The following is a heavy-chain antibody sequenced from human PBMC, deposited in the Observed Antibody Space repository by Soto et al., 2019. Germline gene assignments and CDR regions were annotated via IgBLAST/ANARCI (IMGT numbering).Heavy chain of an antibody. D-gene: IGHD3-22*01. CDR1: GFALSSFW. V-gene: IGHV3-7*01. J-gene: IGHJ4*02. CDR3: TRKQVKADY. Sequence: EVQLVESGGDLVQPGGSLRISCVASGFALSSFWMTWVRQAPGKGLEWVAKIKGDGSEQNYVDSVRGRFTISRDNAKNSVYMQMNSLRVDDTVVYYCTRKQVKADYWGQGTLVTVSS. CDR2: IKGDGSEQ.